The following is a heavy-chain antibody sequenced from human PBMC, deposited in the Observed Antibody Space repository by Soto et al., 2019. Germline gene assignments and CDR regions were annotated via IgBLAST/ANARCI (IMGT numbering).Heavy chain of an antibody. D-gene: IGHD4-17*01. CDR1: GGSISSGGYY. CDR2: IYYSGST. CDR3: AREAVSPGEHAHD. V-gene: IGHV4-31*03. Sequence: QVQLQESGPGLVKPSQTLSLTCTVSGGSISSGGYYWSWIRQHPGKGLEWIGYIYYSGSTYYNPSLKSRVTISVDTSKNQFSLKLSSVTAADTTVYYCAREAVSPGEHAHDWGQGTLVTVSS. J-gene: IGHJ4*02.